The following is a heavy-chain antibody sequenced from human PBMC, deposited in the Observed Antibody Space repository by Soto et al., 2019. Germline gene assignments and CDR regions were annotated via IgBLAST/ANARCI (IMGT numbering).Heavy chain of an antibody. D-gene: IGHD1-20*01. CDR2: TGISGRTT. Sequence: LRLSCAASGFTVTTYAMSWVRQAPGKGLEWVSTTGISGRTTYYADSVKGRFTVSRDDSKNTLDLQMSNLRAEDTAVYYCATVHNTSRSFDYWGQGTLVTVSS. CDR3: ATVHNTSRSFDY. CDR1: GFTVTTYA. J-gene: IGHJ4*02. V-gene: IGHV3-23*01.